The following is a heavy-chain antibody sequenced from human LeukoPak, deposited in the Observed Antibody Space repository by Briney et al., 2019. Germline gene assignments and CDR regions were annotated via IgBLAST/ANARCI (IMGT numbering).Heavy chain of an antibody. CDR2: INPNSGGT. Sequence: ASVKVSCKASGYTFTGYHMHWVRQAPGQGLEWMGWINPNSGGTNYAQKFQGWVTMTRDTSISTAYMELSRLRSDDTAVYYCARRSRAVAGGGYFDYWGQGTLVTVSS. V-gene: IGHV1-2*04. D-gene: IGHD6-19*01. CDR3: ARRSRAVAGGGYFDY. CDR1: GYTFTGYH. J-gene: IGHJ4*02.